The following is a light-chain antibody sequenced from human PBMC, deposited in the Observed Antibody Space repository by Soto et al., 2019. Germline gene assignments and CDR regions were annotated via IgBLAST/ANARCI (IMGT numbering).Light chain of an antibody. CDR1: SSNIGAGYD. J-gene: IGLJ1*01. V-gene: IGLV1-40*01. CDR3: QSYDRSLSGSV. CDR2: GND. Sequence: QSVLTQPPSVSGAPGQGVTISCTGSSSNIGAGYDVHWYQQLPGAAPKLLIFGNDNRPSGVPDRFSGSRSGTSASLAITGLQAEDEADYYCQSYDRSLSGSVFGAGTNLTVL.